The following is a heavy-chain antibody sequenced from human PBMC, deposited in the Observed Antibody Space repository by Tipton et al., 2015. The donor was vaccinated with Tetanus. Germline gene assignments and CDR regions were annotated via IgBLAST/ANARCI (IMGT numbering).Heavy chain of an antibody. CDR3: AKDTGVTPHYGMDV. J-gene: IGHJ6*02. CDR2: ISSSSSPSSRTI. Sequence: SLRLSCAASGFTFSSYSMNWVRQSPGKGLEWVSFISSSSSPSSRTIYYADSVKGRFTISRDNAKNTLYLQMNSLRAEDTALYYCAKDTGVTPHYGMDVWGQGTTVTVSS. D-gene: IGHD2-21*02. CDR1: GFTFSSYS. V-gene: IGHV3-48*04.